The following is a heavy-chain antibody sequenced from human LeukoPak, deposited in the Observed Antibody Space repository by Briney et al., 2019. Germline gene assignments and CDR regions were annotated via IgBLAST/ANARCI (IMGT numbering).Heavy chain of an antibody. CDR2: IYYSGST. J-gene: IGHJ5*02. D-gene: IGHD3-10*01. CDR1: GFTFSDYY. V-gene: IGHV4-38-2*02. CDR3: ARAADQWFGELLYPFDP. Sequence: LRLSCTASGFTFSDYYMTWIRQPPGKGLEWIGSIYYSGSTYYNPSLKSRVTISVDTSKNQFSLKLSSVAAADTAVYYCARAADQWFGELLYPFDPWGQGTLVTVSS.